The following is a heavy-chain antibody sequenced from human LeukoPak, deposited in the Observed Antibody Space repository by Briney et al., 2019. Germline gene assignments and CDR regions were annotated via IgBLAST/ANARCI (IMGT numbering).Heavy chain of an antibody. CDR3: ARRSGSYYDI. V-gene: IGHV4-39*01. D-gene: IGHD1-26*01. Sequence: SETLSLTCTVSGGSISSSSYYWGWIRQPPGKGLEWIGSIYYSGSTYYNPSLKSRVTISVDTSKNQFSLKLSSVTAADTAVYYCARRSGSYYDIWGQGTLVTVSS. J-gene: IGHJ4*02. CDR1: GGSISSSSYY. CDR2: IYYSGST.